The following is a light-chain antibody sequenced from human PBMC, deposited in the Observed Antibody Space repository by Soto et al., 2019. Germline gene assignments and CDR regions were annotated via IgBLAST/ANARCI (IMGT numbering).Light chain of an antibody. V-gene: IGLV2-14*01. J-gene: IGLJ1*01. CDR1: SSDVGGYNY. CDR2: EVS. Sequence: QSVLTQPASVSGSPGQSITISCTATSSDVGGYNYVSWYQHHPGKAPKLILYEVSNRPSGVSNRFSGSKSGNTASLTLSGLQAEDEADYYCAAYTTSSTDVFGSGTKVTVL. CDR3: AAYTTSSTDV.